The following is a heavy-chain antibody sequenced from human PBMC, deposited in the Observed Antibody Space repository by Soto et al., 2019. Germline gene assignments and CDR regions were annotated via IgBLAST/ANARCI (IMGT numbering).Heavy chain of an antibody. CDR2: AYPSNSDT. J-gene: IGHJ4*02. CDR1: GYNFGRYW. Sequence: GESLKIYCKGSGYNFGRYWIAWVRRMPGKGLEWMGTAYPSNSDTTYSQSFQGKVTNSANKSISTAYRQWSSLETSDNAIYYCARRGDVDISGYSDFDYWGLGTLVTVSS. V-gene: IGHV5-51*01. CDR3: ARRGDVDISGYSDFDY. D-gene: IGHD3-22*01.